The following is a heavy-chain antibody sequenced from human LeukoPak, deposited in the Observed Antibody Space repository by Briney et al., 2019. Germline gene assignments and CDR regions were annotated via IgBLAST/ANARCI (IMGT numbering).Heavy chain of an antibody. J-gene: IGHJ3*02. CDR2: IYTSGST. CDR1: GGSISSGSYY. V-gene: IGHV4-61*02. D-gene: IGHD5-12*01. CDR3: ARIFGSGYDFRGAFDI. Sequence: SETLSLTCTVSGGSISSGSYYWSWIRQPAGKGLEWIGRIYTSGSTNYNPSLKSRVTISVDTSKNQFSLKLSSVTAADTAVYYCARIFGSGYDFRGAFDIWGQGTMVTVSS.